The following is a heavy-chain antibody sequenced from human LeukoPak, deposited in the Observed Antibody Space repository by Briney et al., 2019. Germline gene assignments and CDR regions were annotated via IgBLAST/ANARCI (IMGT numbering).Heavy chain of an antibody. CDR2: ISNNGGST. J-gene: IGHJ4*02. D-gene: IGHD1/OR15-1a*01. V-gene: IGHV3-64D*06. CDR3: VKENTDYYTDY. Sequence: GGSLTLSCPASGFTFTTYHMHWVRQAPGKGLEYVSAISNNGGSTYYADSVKGRFTMCRHNYKNTLYLQMTGLRPEDTAMYYCVKENTDYYTDYWGQGTLVTVSS. CDR1: GFTFTTYH.